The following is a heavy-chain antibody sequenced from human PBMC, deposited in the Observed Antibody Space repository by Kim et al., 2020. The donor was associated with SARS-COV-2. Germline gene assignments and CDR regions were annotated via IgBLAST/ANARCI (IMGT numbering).Heavy chain of an antibody. Sequence: SETLSLTCTVSGGSISSYYWSWIRQPPGKGLEWIGYIYYSGSTNYNPSLKSRVTISVDTSKNQFSLKLSSVTAADTAVYYCARGEVVAAAGTDPGYYYYYGMDVWGQGTTVTVSS. CDR1: GGSISSYY. CDR2: IYYSGST. V-gene: IGHV4-59*01. D-gene: IGHD6-13*01. J-gene: IGHJ6*02. CDR3: ARGEVVAAAGTDPGYYYYYGMDV.